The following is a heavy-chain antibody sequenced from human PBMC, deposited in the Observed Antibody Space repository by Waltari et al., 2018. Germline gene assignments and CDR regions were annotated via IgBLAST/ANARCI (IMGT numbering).Heavy chain of an antibody. CDR3: AKDQSGPIDY. V-gene: IGHV3-23*03. CDR2: IYSGGSK. CDR1: GFTFSSYA. D-gene: IGHD7-27*01. J-gene: IGHJ4*02. Sequence: EVQLLESGGGLVQPGGSLRLSCAASGFTFSSYAISWVRQAPGKGREWVSVIYSGGSKYYADSVKGRFTISRDNSKNTLYLQMNSLRAEDTAVYYCAKDQSGPIDYWGQGTLVTVSS.